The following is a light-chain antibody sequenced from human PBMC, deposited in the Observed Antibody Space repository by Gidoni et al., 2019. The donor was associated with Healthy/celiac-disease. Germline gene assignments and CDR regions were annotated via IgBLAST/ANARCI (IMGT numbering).Light chain of an antibody. CDR1: QSVSSSY. CDR2: GAS. CDR3: QQYGSSPPHT. V-gene: IGKV3-20*01. Sequence: EIVLTQSPGTLSLSPGARATLSCRASQSVSSSYLAWYQQKPGQAPRLLTYGASSRATGIPDRFSGSESGTDFTLTISRLEPEDFAVYYCQQYGSSPPHTFGQGTKLEIK. J-gene: IGKJ2*01.